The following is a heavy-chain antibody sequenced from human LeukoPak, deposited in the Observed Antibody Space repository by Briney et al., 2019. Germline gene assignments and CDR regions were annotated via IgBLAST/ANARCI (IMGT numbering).Heavy chain of an antibody. CDR2: IYYSGST. CDR3: ARHGLEYSSDWYWYYYMDV. CDR1: GGSISSSSYY. V-gene: IGHV4-39*01. Sequence: SETLSLTCTVSGGSISSSSYYWGWIRQPPGKGLEWIGSIYYSGSTYYNPSLKSRVTISVDTSKNQFSLKLSSVTAADTAVYYCARHGLEYSSDWYWYYYMDVWGKGTTVTVSS. D-gene: IGHD6-19*01. J-gene: IGHJ6*03.